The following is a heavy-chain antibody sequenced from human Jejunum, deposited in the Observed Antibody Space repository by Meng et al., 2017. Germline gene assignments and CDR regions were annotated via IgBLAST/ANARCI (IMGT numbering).Heavy chain of an antibody. CDR3: ARGVVLGTAPCLDA. D-gene: IGHD7-27*01. CDR1: GYSFSTYW. Sequence: SAKVSCKASGYSFSTYWLLWVRQAPGQGLEWLGYIDPNTGDTKYAEKPQARVTMTRETSISTAYMELSDLRSEDTAVYYCARGVVLGTAPCLDAWGQGTLVTVSS. J-gene: IGHJ5*02. V-gene: IGHV1-2*02. CDR2: IDPNTGDT.